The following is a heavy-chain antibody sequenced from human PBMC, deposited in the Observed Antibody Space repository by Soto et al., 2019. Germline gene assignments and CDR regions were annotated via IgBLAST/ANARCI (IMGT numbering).Heavy chain of an antibody. V-gene: IGHV1-18*01. J-gene: IGHJ4*02. Sequence: QVQLVQSGAEVKKPGASVKVSCKASGYTFTSYGISWVRQAPGQGLEWMGWISAYNGNTNYAQKLQGRVTMTTDTSTSTDYMELRSLRSDDTAVYYCAREAYYYDSSGYYRAADYWGQGTLVTVSS. D-gene: IGHD3-22*01. CDR2: ISAYNGNT. CDR1: GYTFTSYG. CDR3: AREAYYYDSSGYYRAADY.